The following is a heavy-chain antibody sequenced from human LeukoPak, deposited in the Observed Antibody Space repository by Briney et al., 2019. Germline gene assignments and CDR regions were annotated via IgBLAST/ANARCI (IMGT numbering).Heavy chain of an antibody. V-gene: IGHV4-31*03. D-gene: IGHD1-1*01. CDR1: GGSISSGGYY. Sequence: SETLSLTCTVSGGSISSGGYYWSWIRQHPGKGLEWLGYIYYSGSTYYNPSLKSRVTISVDTSKNQFSLKLSSVTAADTAVYYCARGSTAEGDAFDIWGQGTMVTVSS. CDR2: IYYSGST. J-gene: IGHJ3*02. CDR3: ARGSTAEGDAFDI.